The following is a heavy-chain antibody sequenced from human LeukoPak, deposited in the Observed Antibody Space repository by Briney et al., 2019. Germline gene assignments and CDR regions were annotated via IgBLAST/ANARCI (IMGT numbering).Heavy chain of an antibody. CDR2: IKQDGSEK. CDR1: GFTFSSYW. V-gene: IGHV3-7*01. J-gene: IGHJ6*03. Sequence: GGSLRLSCAASGFTFSSYWMSWVRQAPGKGLEWVANIKQDGSEKYYVDSVKGRFTISRDNAKNSLYLQMNSLRAEDTAVYYCARGPSHSFWSGYYTGPDYYSYYMDVWGKGTTVTPSS. D-gene: IGHD3-3*01. CDR3: ARGPSHSFWSGYYTGPDYYSYYMDV.